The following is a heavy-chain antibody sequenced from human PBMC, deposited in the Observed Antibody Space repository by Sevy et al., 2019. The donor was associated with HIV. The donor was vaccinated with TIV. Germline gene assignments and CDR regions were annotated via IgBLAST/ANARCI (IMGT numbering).Heavy chain of an antibody. V-gene: IGHV4-61*01. Sequence: SENLSLTCSVSGGSVTSDSYYWSWIRQPPGKGLEWIASILYSGSTNYNSSLKSRVTMSVDTSKTQFSLRVSAVTAADTAVYYCARYRSTYGDYATGSFDSWGQGTLVTVSS. D-gene: IGHD4-17*01. CDR3: ARYRSTYGDYATGSFDS. CDR1: GGSVTSDSYY. CDR2: ILYSGST. J-gene: IGHJ4*02.